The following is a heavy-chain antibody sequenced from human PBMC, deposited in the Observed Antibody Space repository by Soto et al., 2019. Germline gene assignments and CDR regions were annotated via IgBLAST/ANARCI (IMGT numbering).Heavy chain of an antibody. CDR1: GGSISSDDYY. D-gene: IGHD6-6*01. J-gene: IGHJ4*02. CDR2: IYYSGST. V-gene: IGHV4-30-4*01. Sequence: SETLSLTCTVSGGSISSDDYYWSWIRQPPGKGLGWIGHIYYSGSTSYNPSLKSRLTISLDTSKNQFSLKLSSVSAADTAVYYCARDRSNSPDYFDYWGQGTLVTVSS. CDR3: ARDRSNSPDYFDY.